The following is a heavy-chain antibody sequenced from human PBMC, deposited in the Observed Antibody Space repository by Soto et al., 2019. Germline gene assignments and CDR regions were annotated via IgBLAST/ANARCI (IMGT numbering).Heavy chain of an antibody. CDR1: GGSISDYH. V-gene: IGHV4-59*03. CDR2: IYYDGTT. Sequence: QVQLQESGPGLVKPSETLSLTCTVSGGSISDYHWSWIRQPPGRGLEWVGYIYYDGTTNYNPSLESRVTISLDTPKNQISLKLTSVTAADTAVYYCMSGVWWALPRYWGQGTLVTVSS. CDR3: MSGVWWALPRY. D-gene: IGHD2-21*01. J-gene: IGHJ4*02.